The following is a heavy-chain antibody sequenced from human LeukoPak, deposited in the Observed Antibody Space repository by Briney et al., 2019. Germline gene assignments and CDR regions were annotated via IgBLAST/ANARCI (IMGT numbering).Heavy chain of an antibody. CDR1: GGSISSYY. V-gene: IGHV4-59*12. D-gene: IGHD3-22*01. Sequence: SETLSLTCTVSGGSISSYYWSWIRQPPGKALEWIGNIFYSGSTYYSPSLRSRVTISLDTSRNQFSLKLNSVTAADTAVYYCAKSNGYGLIDIWGQGTMVTVSS. CDR3: AKSNGYGLIDI. CDR2: IFYSGST. J-gene: IGHJ3*02.